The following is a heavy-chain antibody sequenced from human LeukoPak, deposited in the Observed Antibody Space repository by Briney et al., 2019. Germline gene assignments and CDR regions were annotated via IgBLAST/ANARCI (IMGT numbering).Heavy chain of an antibody. CDR3: AKTYSWYYFDY. Sequence: PGGSLRLSCAASGFTFSSYAMSWVRQAPGKGLEWVSGISGSGGSSYYANSVKGRFTISRDSSKNTLYMQMNSLRAEDTAVYYCAKTYSWYYFDYWGQGTLVTISS. CDR2: ISGSGGSS. J-gene: IGHJ4*02. D-gene: IGHD6-13*01. V-gene: IGHV3-23*01. CDR1: GFTFSSYA.